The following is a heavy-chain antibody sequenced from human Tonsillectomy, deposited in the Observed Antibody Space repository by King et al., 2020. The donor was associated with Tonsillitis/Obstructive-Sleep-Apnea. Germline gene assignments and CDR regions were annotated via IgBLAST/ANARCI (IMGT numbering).Heavy chain of an antibody. J-gene: IGHJ5*02. CDR2: INSDASST. Sequence: VQLVESGGGLVQPGGSLRLSCAASGFTFSSYWIHWVRQAPGKGLVWVSRINSDASSTSYADSVKGRFTISRDNAKNTLYLQMNSLRAEDTAVYYCARGGYCNSSSCSRVNWFDPWGQGTLVTVSS. CDR1: GFTFSSYW. V-gene: IGHV3-74*01. CDR3: ARGGYCNSSSCSRVNWFDP. D-gene: IGHD2-2*01.